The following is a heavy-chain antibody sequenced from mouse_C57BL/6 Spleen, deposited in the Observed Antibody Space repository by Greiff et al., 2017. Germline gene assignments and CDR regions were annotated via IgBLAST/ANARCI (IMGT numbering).Heavy chain of an antibody. CDR3: TREDDGYFLYAMDY. CDR2: IDPEAGGT. D-gene: IGHD2-3*01. Sequence: VKLLESGAELVRPGASVTLSCKASGYTFTDYEMHWVKQTPVHGLEWIGAIDPEAGGTAYNQKFKGKAILTADTSSSTAYMELRSLTSEDSAVYYCTREDDGYFLYAMDYWGQGTSGTVSS. V-gene: IGHV1-15*01. J-gene: IGHJ4*01. CDR1: GYTFTDYE.